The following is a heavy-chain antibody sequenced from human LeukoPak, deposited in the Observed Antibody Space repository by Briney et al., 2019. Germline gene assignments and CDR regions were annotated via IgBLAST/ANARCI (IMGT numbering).Heavy chain of an antibody. Sequence: SETLSLTCTVSGYSISSGYYWGWIRQPPGKGLEWIGSIYHSGSTYYNPSLKSRVTISVDTSRNQFSLKLSSVTAADTAVYYCARRGRKLKGPFDYWGQGTLVTVSS. CDR3: ARRGRKLKGPFDY. CDR2: IYHSGST. CDR1: GYSISSGYY. V-gene: IGHV4-38-2*02. D-gene: IGHD1-26*01. J-gene: IGHJ4*02.